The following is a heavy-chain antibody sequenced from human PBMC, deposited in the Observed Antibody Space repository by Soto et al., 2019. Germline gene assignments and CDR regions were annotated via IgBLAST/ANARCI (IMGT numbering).Heavy chain of an antibody. CDR1: GFTFSSYG. CDR3: ASGWQLKDYYAMDV. Sequence: EVQLVESGGGLVKPGGSLRLSCVGSGFTFSSYGLHWVRQAPGKGLEWVSSISSRSSYIYYADSVKGRFTISRDNAXRSLFLQMNTLRAEDTAMYYCASGWQLKDYYAMDVWGQGTTVTVSS. J-gene: IGHJ6*02. D-gene: IGHD1-1*01. CDR2: ISSRSSYI. V-gene: IGHV3-21*01.